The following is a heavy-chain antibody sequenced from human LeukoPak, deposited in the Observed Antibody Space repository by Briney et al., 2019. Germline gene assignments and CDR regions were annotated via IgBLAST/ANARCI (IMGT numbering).Heavy chain of an antibody. CDR2: ITSSGIAI. CDR1: GFTFSSYE. D-gene: IGHD1-26*01. J-gene: IGHJ3*02. Sequence: GGSLRLSCAASGFTFSSYEMNWVRQAPGKGLEWVSYITSSGIAIYYADSVKGRFTISRDNAKNSLYLQMNSLRAEDTAVYYCARETNGGTYYNAFDIWGQGTMVTVSS. V-gene: IGHV3-48*03. CDR3: ARETNGGTYYNAFDI.